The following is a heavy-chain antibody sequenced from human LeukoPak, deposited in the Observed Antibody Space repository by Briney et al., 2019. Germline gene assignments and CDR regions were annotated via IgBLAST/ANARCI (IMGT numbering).Heavy chain of an antibody. Sequence: SETLSLTCAVYGGSFSGYYWSWIRQPPGKGQEWIGEINHSGSTNYNPSLKSRVTISVDTSKNQFSLKLSSVTAADTAVYYCARGSIYGMDVWGKGTTVTVSS. CDR1: GGSFSGYY. CDR2: INHSGST. J-gene: IGHJ6*04. CDR3: ARGSIYGMDV. V-gene: IGHV4-34*01.